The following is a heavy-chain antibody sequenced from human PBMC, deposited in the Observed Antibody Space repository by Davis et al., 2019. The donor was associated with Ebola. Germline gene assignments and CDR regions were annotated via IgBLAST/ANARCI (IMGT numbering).Heavy chain of an antibody. V-gene: IGHV3-30*18. Sequence: PGGSLRLSCAASGFTFSSYGMHWVRQAPGKGLEWVAVISYDGSNKYYADSVKGRFTISRDNSKNTLYLQMNSLRAEDTAVYYCAKGLVVIRDMLDYWGQGTLVTVSS. CDR3: AKGLVVIRDMLDY. CDR1: GFTFSSYG. J-gene: IGHJ4*02. CDR2: ISYDGSNK. D-gene: IGHD3-22*01.